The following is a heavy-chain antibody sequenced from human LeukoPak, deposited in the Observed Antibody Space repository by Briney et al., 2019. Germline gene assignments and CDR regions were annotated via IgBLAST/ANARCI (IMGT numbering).Heavy chain of an antibody. Sequence: GGSLRLSCAASGFTFSSYAMHWVRQAPGKGLEWVAVISYDGSNKYYADSVKGRFTISRDNSKNTLYLQMNSLRAEDTAVYYCARSGHNFDWFPVGSYLDYGMDVWGQGTTVTLSS. CDR2: ISYDGSNK. CDR1: GFTFSSYA. J-gene: IGHJ6*02. V-gene: IGHV3-30*04. CDR3: ARSGHNFDWFPVGSYLDYGMDV. D-gene: IGHD3-9*01.